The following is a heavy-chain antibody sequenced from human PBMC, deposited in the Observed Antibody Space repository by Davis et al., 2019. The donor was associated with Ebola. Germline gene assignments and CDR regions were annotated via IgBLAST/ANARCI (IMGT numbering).Heavy chain of an antibody. Sequence: HSQTLSLTCLISGDSVSSKSAGWNWIRQSPSRGLEWLGRTYYNSKWINDYAESVKSRITINPDTSKNQHSLQLNSVTPEDTAVYYCTRGWLQSGFDYWGQGTLVIASS. J-gene: IGHJ4*02. CDR1: GDSVSSKSAG. CDR2: TYYNSKWIN. V-gene: IGHV6-1*01. CDR3: TRGWLQSGFDY. D-gene: IGHD5-24*01.